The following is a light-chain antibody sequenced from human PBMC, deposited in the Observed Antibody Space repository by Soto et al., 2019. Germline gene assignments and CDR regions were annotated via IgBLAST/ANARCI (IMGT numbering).Light chain of an antibody. J-gene: IGKJ1*01. CDR3: QQYGSSSWT. CDR1: QSVSSN. Sequence: IGVTHSLPTLSVSPGERATLSCRASQSVSSNLAWYQQKPGQAPRLLIYGASTRATGIPARFSGSGSGTDFTLTISSLEPEDFAVYYCQQYGSSSWTFAQGTKVDIK. V-gene: IGKV3-15*01. CDR2: GAS.